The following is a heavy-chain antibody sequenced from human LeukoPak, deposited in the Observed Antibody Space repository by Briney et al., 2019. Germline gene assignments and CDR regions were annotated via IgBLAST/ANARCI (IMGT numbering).Heavy chain of an antibody. D-gene: IGHD3-10*01. J-gene: IGHJ4*02. CDR3: AKYNYYGSGSYYNDFDS. CDR2: ISGSGGST. Sequence: GGSPRLSCVASGFTFSNYAMSWVRQAPGKGLEWVSSISGSGGSTYYADSVKGRFTISRDNSKNTLYLQMSSLRAEDTAIYYCAKYNYYGSGSYYNDFDSWGQGTLVTVSS. V-gene: IGHV3-23*01. CDR1: GFTFSNYA.